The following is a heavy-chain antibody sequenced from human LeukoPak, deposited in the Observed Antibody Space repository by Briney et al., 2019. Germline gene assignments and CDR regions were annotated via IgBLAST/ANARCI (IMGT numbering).Heavy chain of an antibody. CDR3: ARRGSSGHYMDV. CDR1: GGSISSSSYN. CDR2: IHSSGST. D-gene: IGHD6-19*01. J-gene: IGHJ6*03. V-gene: IGHV4-39*01. Sequence: SETLSLTCTVSGGSISSSSYNWGWIRQPPGKGLEWIGNIHSSGSTYYNPSLESRVTISVDTSKNQFSLKLNSVTVADTAVYYCARRGSSGHYMDVWGKGTTVTVSS.